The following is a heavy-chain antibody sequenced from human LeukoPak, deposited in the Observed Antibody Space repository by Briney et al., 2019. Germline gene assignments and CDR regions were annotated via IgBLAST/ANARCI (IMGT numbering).Heavy chain of an antibody. J-gene: IGHJ4*02. CDR2: ISGSGGST. CDR1: GFTFSSYA. CDR3: ARGRYSGSYNYFDY. Sequence: GGSLRLSCAASGFTFSSYAMSWVRQAPGKGLEWVSAISGSGGSTYYADSVKGRFTISRDNSKNTLYLQMNSLKTEDTAVYYCARGRYSGSYNYFDYWGQGTLVTVSS. V-gene: IGHV3-23*01. D-gene: IGHD1-26*01.